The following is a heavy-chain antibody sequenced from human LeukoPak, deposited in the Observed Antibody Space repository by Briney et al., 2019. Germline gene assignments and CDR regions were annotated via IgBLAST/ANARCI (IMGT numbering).Heavy chain of an antibody. D-gene: IGHD6-13*01. V-gene: IGHV3-11*01. Sequence: KPGGSLRLSCAASGFTFSDYYMSWIRQAPGKGLEWVSYISSSGSTIYYADSVKGRFTISRDNAKNSLYLQMNSLRAEDTAVYYCARWGAIGNSWHYYYYGMDVWGQGTTVTVSS. J-gene: IGHJ6*02. CDR3: ARWGAIGNSWHYYYYGMDV. CDR2: ISSSGSTI. CDR1: GFTFSDYY.